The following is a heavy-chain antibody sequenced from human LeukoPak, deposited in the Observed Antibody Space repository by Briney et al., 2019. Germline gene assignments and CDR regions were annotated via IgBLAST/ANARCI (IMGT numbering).Heavy chain of an antibody. CDR3: VRGAGARAAGYYYGMDV. Sequence: GGSLRLSCAASGFTFSTYAVNWVRQAPGKGLEWVSTISGSGDSTYYADSVKGRFTISRDNSKNTLYLQMNSLRAEDTAVYYCVRGAGARAAGYYYGMDVWGQGTTVTVSS. J-gene: IGHJ6*02. V-gene: IGHV3-23*01. D-gene: IGHD1-26*01. CDR2: ISGSGDST. CDR1: GFTFSTYA.